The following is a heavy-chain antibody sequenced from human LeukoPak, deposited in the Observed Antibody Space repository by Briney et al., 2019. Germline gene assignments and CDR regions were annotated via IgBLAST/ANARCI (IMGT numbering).Heavy chain of an antibody. J-gene: IGHJ3*01. CDR3: ARSLGWRDAFDV. Sequence: GRSLRLSCAASGFTFSSYGMHWVRQAPGSGPEWVANIKQDGSDEVYVDSVKGRFTISRDSARNSLYLQMNNVRAEDTALYYCARSLGWRDAFDVWGQGTMVTVSS. CDR2: IKQDGSDE. V-gene: IGHV3-7*03. CDR1: GFTFSSYG. D-gene: IGHD4-23*01.